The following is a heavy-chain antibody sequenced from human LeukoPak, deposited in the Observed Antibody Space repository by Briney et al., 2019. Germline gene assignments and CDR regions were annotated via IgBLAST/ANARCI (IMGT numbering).Heavy chain of an antibody. Sequence: ASVKVSCKASGYTFTSYGISWVRQAPGQGLEWMGWISAYNGNTNYAQKLQGRVTMTTDTSTSTAYMELRSLRAGDTAVYYCVRDKEGVGATRLDYWGQGTLVTVSS. CDR3: VRDKEGVGATRLDY. V-gene: IGHV1-18*01. D-gene: IGHD1-26*01. CDR2: ISAYNGNT. J-gene: IGHJ4*02. CDR1: GYTFTSYG.